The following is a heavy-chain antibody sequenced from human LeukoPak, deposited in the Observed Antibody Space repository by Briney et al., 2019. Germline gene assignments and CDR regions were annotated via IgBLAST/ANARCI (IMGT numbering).Heavy chain of an antibody. CDR1: GGSISSGDYY. CDR2: IYYSGST. J-gene: IGHJ6*03. CDR3: ARAYCGGDCYPYYYYYYMDV. V-gene: IGHV4-30-4*01. Sequence: PSETLSLTCTVSGGSISSGDYYWSWIRQPPGKGLEWIGYIYYSGSTYYNPSLKSRVTISVDTSKNQFSLQLNSVTPEDTAVYYCARAYCGGDCYPYYYYYYMDVWGKGTTVTVSS. D-gene: IGHD2-21*01.